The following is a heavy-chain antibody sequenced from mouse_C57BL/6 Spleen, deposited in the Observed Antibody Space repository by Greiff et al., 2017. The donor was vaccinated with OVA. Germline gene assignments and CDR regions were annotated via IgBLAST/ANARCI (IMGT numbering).Heavy chain of an antibody. CDR2: IRNKANGYTT. D-gene: IGHD4-1*02. J-gene: IGHJ3*01. CDR3: ASSSTDAWLAY. CDR1: GFTFTDYY. Sequence: EVMLVESGGGLVQPGGSLSLSCAASGFTFTDYYMSWVRQPPGKALEWLGFIRNKANGYTTEYSVSVKGRFTISRDNSQSILYLQMNALRAEDSATYYCASSSTDAWLAYWGQGTLVTVSA. V-gene: IGHV7-3*01.